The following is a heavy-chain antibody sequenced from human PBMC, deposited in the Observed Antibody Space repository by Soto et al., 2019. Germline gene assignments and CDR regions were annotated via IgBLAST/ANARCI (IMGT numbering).Heavy chain of an antibody. V-gene: IGHV4-31*03. CDR2: IYSNGDT. CDR1: SDSMNSGGYY. CDR3: ARRGGSSSGYYYYAMDV. D-gene: IGHD6-6*01. J-gene: IGHJ6*02. Sequence: TLSLTCSVSSDSMNSGGYYWSWIRQHPGKGLEWIGYIYSNGDTYYNPSLKSRVTISVDTSKNQFSRNLTSVTAADTAVYYCARRGGSSSGYYYYAMDVWGQGTTVTVSS.